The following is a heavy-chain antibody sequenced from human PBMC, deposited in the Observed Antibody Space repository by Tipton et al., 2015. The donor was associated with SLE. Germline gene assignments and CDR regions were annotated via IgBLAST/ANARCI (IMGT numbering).Heavy chain of an antibody. Sequence: TLSLTCTVSGGSISSSSYYWGWIRQPPGKGLEWIGSIYYSGSTYHNPSLKSRVTISVDTSKNQFSLKLSSVTAADTAVYYCARDHIYGSSLGYWGQGTLVTVSS. CDR2: IYYSGST. J-gene: IGHJ4*02. CDR3: ARDHIYGSSLGY. D-gene: IGHD6-6*01. CDR1: GGSISSSSYY. V-gene: IGHV4-39*07.